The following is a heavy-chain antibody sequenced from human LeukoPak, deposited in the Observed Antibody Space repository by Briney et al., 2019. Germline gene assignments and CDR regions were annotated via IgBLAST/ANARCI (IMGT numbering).Heavy chain of an antibody. D-gene: IGHD3-10*01. CDR1: GYTFTGYY. V-gene: IGHV1-2*02. Sequence: GASVKVSCKASGYTFTGYYMHWVRQAPGQGLEWMGWINPNSGGTDYAQKFQGRVTMTRDTSISTAYMELSRLRSDDTAAYYCARSPPNYYGSGSYYTQGFDYWGQGTLVTVSS. CDR2: INPNSGGT. CDR3: ARSPPNYYGSGSYYTQGFDY. J-gene: IGHJ4*02.